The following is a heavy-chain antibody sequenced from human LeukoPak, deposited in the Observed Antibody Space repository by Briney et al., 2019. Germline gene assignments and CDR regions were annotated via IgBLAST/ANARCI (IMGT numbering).Heavy chain of an antibody. CDR3: VSAGDFDY. CDR1: GFTFDDYG. J-gene: IGHJ4*02. V-gene: IGHV3-21*01. D-gene: IGHD2-8*02. CDR2: LTSGSNYI. Sequence: GGSLRLSCAASGFTFDDYGMSWVRQAPGKGLEWVSSLTSGSNYIYYTDSVKGRFTISRDNAKNSLYLQMNSLRTEDTAVYYCVSAGDFDYWGQGTLVTVSS.